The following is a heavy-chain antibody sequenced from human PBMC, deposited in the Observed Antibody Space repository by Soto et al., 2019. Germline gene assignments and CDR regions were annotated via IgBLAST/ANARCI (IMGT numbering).Heavy chain of an antibody. Sequence: AASVKVSCKASGGTFSSYAISWVRQAPGQGLEWMGGIIPIFGTANYAQKFQGRVTITADESTSTAYMELSSLRSEDTAVYYCARDPDDSSGYWASWGQGTLVTVSS. V-gene: IGHV1-69*13. CDR3: ARDPDDSSGYWAS. CDR2: IIPIFGTA. D-gene: IGHD3-22*01. J-gene: IGHJ5*02. CDR1: GGTFSSYA.